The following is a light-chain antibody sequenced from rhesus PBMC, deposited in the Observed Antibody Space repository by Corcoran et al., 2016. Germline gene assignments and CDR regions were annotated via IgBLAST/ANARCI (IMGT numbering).Light chain of an antibody. Sequence: DIQMSQSPSSLSASVGDRVTITCRASQGISSYLNWYQQKPGKAPKLLIFYANTLASWVPPRFSGCGSGTDFTLTISSLQPEDFATYYCQQGNSNPLTFGGGTKVELK. V-gene: IGKV1-32*02. J-gene: IGKJ4*01. CDR2: YAN. CDR3: QQGNSNPLT. CDR1: QGISSY.